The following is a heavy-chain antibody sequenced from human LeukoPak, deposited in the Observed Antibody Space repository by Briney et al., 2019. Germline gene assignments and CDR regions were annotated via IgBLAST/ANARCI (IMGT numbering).Heavy chain of an antibody. D-gene: IGHD1-1*01. Sequence: SETLSLTCTVSGVSITSYYWSWIRQPAGKGLEWIGRIHTSGSTNYNPSLKSRVTISVDTSKNQFSLKLSSVTAADTAVYYCARSPRYRFDYWGQGTLVTVSS. J-gene: IGHJ4*02. CDR1: GVSITSYY. CDR3: ARSPRYRFDY. V-gene: IGHV4-4*07. CDR2: IHTSGST.